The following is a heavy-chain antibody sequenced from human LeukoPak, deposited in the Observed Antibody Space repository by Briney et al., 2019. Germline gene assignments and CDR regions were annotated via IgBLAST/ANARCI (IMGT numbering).Heavy chain of an antibody. D-gene: IGHD6-13*01. CDR3: ARDGYSSSWDFDY. V-gene: IGHV3-23*01. Sequence: GGSLRLSCAASGFTFSSYAMSWVRQAPGMGLEWVSAISGSGGSTYYADSVKGRFTISRDNAKNSLYLQMNSLRAEDTAVYYCARDGYSSSWDFDYWGQGTLVTVSS. CDR1: GFTFSSYA. J-gene: IGHJ4*02. CDR2: ISGSGGST.